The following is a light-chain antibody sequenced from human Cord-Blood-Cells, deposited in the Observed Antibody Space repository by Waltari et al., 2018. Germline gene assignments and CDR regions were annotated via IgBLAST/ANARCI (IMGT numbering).Light chain of an antibody. Sequence: QSAVTQPASVSGSPGQSRTISCAGTSSDVGGYNYVAWYQQHPGKAPKLTIYDVSNRPSAVSNRFSGSKSGNTASLTISGLQAEDEADYYCSSYTSSSTLVFGGGTKLTVL. CDR3: SSYTSSSTLV. CDR2: DVS. CDR1: SSDVGGYNY. V-gene: IGLV2-14*01. J-gene: IGLJ3*02.